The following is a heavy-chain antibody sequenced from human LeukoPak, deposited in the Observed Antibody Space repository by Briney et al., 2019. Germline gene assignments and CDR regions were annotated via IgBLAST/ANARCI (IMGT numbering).Heavy chain of an antibody. V-gene: IGHV3-74*01. D-gene: IGHD3-22*01. CDR2: IKTDGSST. CDR3: ARDPTLRDYRDSSGYFYD. CDR1: GFTFCSYW. J-gene: IGHJ4*02. Sequence: PGGSLRLSCAASGFTFCSYWMHWVRQAPGKGLVWVSRIKTDGSSTSYADSVKGRFTISRDNAKNTLYLQVNSLRAEDTAVYYCARDPTLRDYRDSSGYFYDWGQGTLVTVSS.